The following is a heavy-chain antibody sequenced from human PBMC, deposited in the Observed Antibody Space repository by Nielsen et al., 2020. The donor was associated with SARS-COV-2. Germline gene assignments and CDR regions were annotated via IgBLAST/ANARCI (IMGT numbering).Heavy chain of an antibody. CDR3: STEHLAGYYPSACMDV. CDR1: GYTLTELS. CDR2: FDPEDGET. J-gene: IGHJ6*02. V-gene: IGHV1-24*01. Sequence: ASVKVSRKVSGYTLTELSMHWVRQAPGKGLEWMGGFDPEDGETIYAQKFQGRVTMTEDTSTDTAYMELRSLSSEDTAVYYCSTEHLAGYYPSACMDVWGQGTTVTVSS. D-gene: IGHD3-9*01.